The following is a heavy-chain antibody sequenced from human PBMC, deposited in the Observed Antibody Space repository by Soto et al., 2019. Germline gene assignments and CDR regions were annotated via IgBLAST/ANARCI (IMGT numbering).Heavy chain of an antibody. D-gene: IGHD6-19*01. J-gene: IGHJ6*02. CDR3: AHRCGSGWYTRIMYGMDV. CDR1: GFSLSTSGVG. V-gene: IGHV2-5*02. CDR2: IYWDDDK. Sequence: SGPTLVNPTQTLTLTCTFSGFSLSTSGVGVGWIRQPPGKALEWLALIYWDDDKRYSPSLKSRLTITKDTSKNQVVLTMTNMDPVDTATHYCAHRCGSGWYTRIMYGMDVWGQGTTVTVSS.